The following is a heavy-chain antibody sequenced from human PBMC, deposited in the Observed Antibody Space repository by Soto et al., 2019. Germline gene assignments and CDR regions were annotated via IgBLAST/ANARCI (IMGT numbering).Heavy chain of an antibody. CDR2: IYPGDSDT. CDR1: GYSFTSYW. J-gene: IGHJ6*02. CDR3: AGGGVRGVITRTRDYYGMDV. V-gene: IGHV5-51*01. Sequence: GESLKISWKGSGYSFTSYWIGWVRQMPGKGLEWMGIIYPGDSDTRYSPSFQGQVTISADKSISTAYLQWSSLKASDTAMYYCAGGGVRGVITRTRDYYGMDVWGQGTTVTV. D-gene: IGHD3-10*01.